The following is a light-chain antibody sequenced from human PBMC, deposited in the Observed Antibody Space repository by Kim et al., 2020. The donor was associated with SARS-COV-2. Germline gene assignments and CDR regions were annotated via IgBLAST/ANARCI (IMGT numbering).Light chain of an antibody. CDR1: SIGSKS. CDR2: YDS. Sequence: PRKTARISCGGNSIGSKSVDWYQQKPGQAHVLVISYDSDRPSGIPERFSGSNSGNTATLTISRVEAGDEADYYCQVWDSSSDHRVVFGGGTQLTVL. J-gene: IGLJ2*01. V-gene: IGLV3-21*04. CDR3: QVWDSSSDHRVV.